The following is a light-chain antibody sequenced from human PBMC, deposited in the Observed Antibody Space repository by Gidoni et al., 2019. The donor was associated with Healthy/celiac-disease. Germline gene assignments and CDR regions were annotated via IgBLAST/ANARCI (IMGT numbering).Light chain of an antibody. CDR2: DAS. CDR1: QSVSSY. V-gene: IGKV3-11*01. CDR3: QQRSNWPPYT. Sequence: EIVVTQSPATLSLSPGERATLSGRASQSVSSYLAWYQQKPGQAPRLLLYDASNRATGIQARFSGSGSGTDFTLTISSLEPADFAVYYCQQRSNWPPYTFGQGTKLEIK. J-gene: IGKJ2*01.